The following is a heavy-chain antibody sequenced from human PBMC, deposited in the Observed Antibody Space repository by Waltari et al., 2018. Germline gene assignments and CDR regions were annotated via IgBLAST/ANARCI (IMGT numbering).Heavy chain of an antibody. J-gene: IGHJ4*02. Sequence: VQLVQSGAEVKKPGASVKASCMAAGYMFASCFLHWVRQAPVQGLEWMGIINPSGGSTSNAHKGQDSVTIVRDTATSTVYMAFSSLSSEDTAVSYCAIFAYSSSEVVYWGQGTLVTVSS. CDR3: AIFAYSSSEVVY. V-gene: IGHV1-46*01. CDR2: INPSGGST. CDR1: GYMFASCF. D-gene: IGHD6-6*01.